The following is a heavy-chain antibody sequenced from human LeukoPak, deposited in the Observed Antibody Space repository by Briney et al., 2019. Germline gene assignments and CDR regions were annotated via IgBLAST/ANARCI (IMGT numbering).Heavy chain of an antibody. CDR1: GYTLTTYD. Sequence: ASVKVSCKASGYTLTTYDINWVRQATGQGLEWMGWMNPNSGNTGYAQKFQGRVTITRNTSISTTYMEVSSLRSEDTAVYYCARGQGGYWGQGTLVTVSS. J-gene: IGHJ4*02. V-gene: IGHV1-8*03. CDR3: ARGQGGY. D-gene: IGHD3-16*01. CDR2: MNPNSGNT.